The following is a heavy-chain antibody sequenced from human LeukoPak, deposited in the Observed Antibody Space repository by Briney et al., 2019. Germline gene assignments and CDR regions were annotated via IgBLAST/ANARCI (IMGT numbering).Heavy chain of an antibody. J-gene: IGHJ4*02. V-gene: IGHV4-30-2*01. CDR3: ARLVAATGNFDY. CDR2: IYHSGST. Sequence: SQTLSLTCAVSGGSISSGGYSWSWVRQPPGRGLEWIGYIYHSGSTYYNPSLKSRVTISVDRSKNQFSLKLSSVTAADTAVYYCARLVAATGNFDYWGQGTLVTVSS. CDR1: GGSISSGGYS. D-gene: IGHD6-13*01.